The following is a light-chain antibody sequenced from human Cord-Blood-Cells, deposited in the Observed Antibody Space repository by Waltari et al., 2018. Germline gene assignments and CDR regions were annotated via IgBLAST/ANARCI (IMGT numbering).Light chain of an antibody. CDR1: QSVSSSY. Sequence: EIVLTQSPGTLSLSPGERATLSCRASQSVSSSYLAWYQQKPGQAPRLLIYGASSRATCIPDRFSGSGSGTDFTLTISRLEPEDFAVYYCQQYGITFGQGTRLEIK. CDR2: GAS. J-gene: IGKJ5*01. CDR3: QQYGIT. V-gene: IGKV3-20*01.